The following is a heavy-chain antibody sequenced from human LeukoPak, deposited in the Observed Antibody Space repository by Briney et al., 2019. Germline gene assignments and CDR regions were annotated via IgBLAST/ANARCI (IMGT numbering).Heavy chain of an antibody. CDR1: GLAFSSYA. Sequence: GGSLRLSCAASGLAFSSYAMSWVRQAPGKGLEWVSTISVASNTFYADSVKGRFTISWDNSRNTVYLQMTSLRADDTAVYYCADYGVSGVRNNFYWGQGTLVTVSS. J-gene: IGHJ4*02. D-gene: IGHD3-3*01. CDR3: ADYGVSGVRNNFY. CDR2: ISVASNT. V-gene: IGHV3-23*01.